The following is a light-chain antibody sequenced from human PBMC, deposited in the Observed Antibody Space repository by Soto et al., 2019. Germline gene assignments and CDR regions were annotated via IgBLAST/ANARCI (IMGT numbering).Light chain of an antibody. Sequence: QSALTQPASVSGSPGQSITISCTGTSSDVGGYNYVSWYQQHPGKAPKLMIYDVTKRPSGVPDRFSASKSGNTASLTISGLQAEDEADYYCCSYAGYYTVVFGGGTKLTVL. CDR1: SSDVGGYNY. V-gene: IGLV2-11*01. CDR2: DVT. CDR3: CSYAGYYTVV. J-gene: IGLJ2*01.